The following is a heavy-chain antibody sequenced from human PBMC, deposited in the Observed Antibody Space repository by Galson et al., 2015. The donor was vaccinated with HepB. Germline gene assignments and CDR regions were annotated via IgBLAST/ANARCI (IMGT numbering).Heavy chain of an antibody. CDR2: IRSKAYGGTT. CDR1: GFTFGDCA. J-gene: IGHJ4*02. D-gene: IGHD3-3*01. V-gene: IGHV3-49*03. CDR3: TRDTGGFYDFWSGYSDY. Sequence: SLRLSCAASGFTFGDCAMSWFRQAPGKGLEWVGFIRSKAYGGTTEYAASVKGRFTISRDDSKNIAYLQMNSLKTEDTAVYYCTRDTGGFYDFWSGYSDYWGQGTLVTVSS.